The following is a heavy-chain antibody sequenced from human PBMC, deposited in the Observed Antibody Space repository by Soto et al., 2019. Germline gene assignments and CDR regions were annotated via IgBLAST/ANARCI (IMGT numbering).Heavy chain of an antibody. Sequence: SETLSLTCSIYGGPFTGYYWTWIRQPPGKGLEWIGEINHGGGTKYNPSLKSRVTISGDMAKLQISLRLTSVTAADTAMYYCARGWITRQFPRGYYYAMDVWGQGTTVTVSS. CDR3: ARGWITRQFPRGYYYAMDV. D-gene: IGHD3-10*01. J-gene: IGHJ6*02. V-gene: IGHV4-34*01. CDR2: INHGGGT. CDR1: GGPFTGYY.